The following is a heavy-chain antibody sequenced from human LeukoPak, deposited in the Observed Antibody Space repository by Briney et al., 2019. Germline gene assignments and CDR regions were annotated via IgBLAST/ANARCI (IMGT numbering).Heavy chain of an antibody. V-gene: IGHV3-23*01. CDR2: ISAGGGTT. Sequence: GSLRLSCAASGFTFSSYAMSWVRQAPGEGLEWVSGISAGGGTTYYADSVKGRFTISRDKSKSTLYLQMNSLTVEDTALYYCAKDRDGGSNTKAKGFDYWGQGTPVTVSS. J-gene: IGHJ4*02. D-gene: IGHD2-8*01. CDR3: AKDRDGGSNTKAKGFDY. CDR1: GFTFSSYA.